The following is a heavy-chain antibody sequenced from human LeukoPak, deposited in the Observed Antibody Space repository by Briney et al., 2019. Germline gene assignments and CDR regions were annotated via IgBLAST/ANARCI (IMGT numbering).Heavy chain of an antibody. V-gene: IGHV4-4*07. CDR2: IYTSGST. D-gene: IGHD2-2*02. J-gene: IGHJ5*02. Sequence: PSETLSLTCTVSGGSISSYYWSWIRQPAGKGLEWIGRIYTSGSTNYNPSLKSRDTMSVDTSKNQFSLKLSSVTAADTAVYYCARDYCSSTSCYTGWFDPWGQGTLVTVSS. CDR3: ARDYCSSTSCYTGWFDP. CDR1: GGSISSYY.